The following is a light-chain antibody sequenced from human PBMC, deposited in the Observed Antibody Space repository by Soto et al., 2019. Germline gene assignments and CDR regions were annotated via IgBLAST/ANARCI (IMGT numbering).Light chain of an antibody. CDR3: QQYHIYSWT. CDR2: RAS. V-gene: IGKV1-5*03. CDR1: QDIGTW. J-gene: IGKJ5*01. Sequence: DIQMTQSPSTLSASVGDRVTITCRASQDIGTWLAWYQQKPEKAPKVLIYRASHLESGVPSRFSASGSGTEFSLTINSLQADDFATYYCQQYHIYSWTFGQGTRLEI.